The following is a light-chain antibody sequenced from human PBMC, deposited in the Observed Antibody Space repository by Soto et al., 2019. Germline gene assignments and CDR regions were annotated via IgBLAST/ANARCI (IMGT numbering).Light chain of an antibody. J-gene: IGKJ5*01. CDR3: QHLNSYPIT. V-gene: IGKV1-9*01. CDR2: EVS. Sequence: IHLSQFPSSLSASLGDGVTITSRASQGVSSHLAWQQQKPGKAPKLLIYEVSTLQSGVPSRFSGSGSGTDFTLTISSLQPEDFATYYCQHLNSYPITFGQGTRLEIK. CDR1: QGVSSH.